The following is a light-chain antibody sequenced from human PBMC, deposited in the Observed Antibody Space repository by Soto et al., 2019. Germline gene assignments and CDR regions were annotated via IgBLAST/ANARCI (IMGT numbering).Light chain of an antibody. Sequence: QSALTQPPSVSGSPGQSVTISCTGTSTDVGSYNRVSWYQQPPGTAPKLMIYEVSYRPSGVPDRFSGSKAGSTASQTTFGLQAEDEADYCCSSYTSSNSVVFGGGTQLTVL. V-gene: IGLV2-18*03. CDR3: SSYTSSNSVV. CDR1: STDVGSYNR. J-gene: IGLJ2*01. CDR2: EVS.